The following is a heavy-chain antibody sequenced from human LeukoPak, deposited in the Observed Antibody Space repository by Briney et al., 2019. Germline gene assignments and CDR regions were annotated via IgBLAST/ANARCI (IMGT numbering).Heavy chain of an antibody. J-gene: IGHJ4*02. Sequence: ASVKVSCKASGYTFTSYGISWVRQAPGQGLEWMGWISAYNGNTNYAQKLQGRVTMTTDTSTSTAYMELRRLRSDDTAVYYCARDRRMTTVPKRPGFDYWGQGTLVTVSS. D-gene: IGHD4-17*01. V-gene: IGHV1-18*01. CDR1: GYTFTSYG. CDR2: ISAYNGNT. CDR3: ARDRRMTTVPKRPGFDY.